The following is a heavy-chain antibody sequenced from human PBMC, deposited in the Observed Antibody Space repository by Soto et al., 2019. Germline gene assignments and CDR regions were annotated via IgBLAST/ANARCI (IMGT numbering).Heavy chain of an antibody. CDR1: GGPFSGYY. J-gene: IGHJ6*02. V-gene: IGHV4-34*01. CDR3: ARGISSSWYRFSAWFLDV. D-gene: IGHD6-13*01. CDR2: FNHGGGA. Sequence: SETLSLTCAVYGGPFSGYYWSWIRQAPGKGLEWIGEFNHGGGANYNPSLKSRATISGDTSENQLSLKLSSVTAADTAVYYCARGISSSWYRFSAWFLDVWGQGTTVTVSS.